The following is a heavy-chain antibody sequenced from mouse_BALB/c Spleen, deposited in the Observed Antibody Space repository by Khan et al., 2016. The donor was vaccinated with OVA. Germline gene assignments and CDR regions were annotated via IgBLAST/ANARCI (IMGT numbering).Heavy chain of an antibody. V-gene: IGHV14-3*02. CDR1: GFNIKDTY. D-gene: IGHD2-1*01. CDR3: ASIYYGND. Sequence: EVQLQQSGAELVKPGASVKLSCTASGFNIKDTYMHWVKQRPEQGLEWIGRIDPANGNTKYDPKFQGKATITADTSSNTAYLQLSSLTSADTAVYSCASIYYGNDWGQGTTLTVSS. CDR2: IDPANGNT. J-gene: IGHJ2*01.